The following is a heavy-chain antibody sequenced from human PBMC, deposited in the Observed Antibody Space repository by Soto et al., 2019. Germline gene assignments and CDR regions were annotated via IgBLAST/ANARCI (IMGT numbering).Heavy chain of an antibody. Sequence: QITLNESGPTVVKPAEPLTLTCTFSGFSLTTSGVGVGWIRQSPGKAPEWLALIYWDDDKRYSASLKSRLTIPKDTSKNLVVLTMASVDPADTATYYCAHRILRTVFGLVTTTAIYFDFWGQGTPVVVSS. CDR3: AHRILRTVFGLVTTTAIYFDF. D-gene: IGHD3-3*01. J-gene: IGHJ4*02. V-gene: IGHV2-5*02. CDR1: GFSLTTSGVG. CDR2: IYWDDDK.